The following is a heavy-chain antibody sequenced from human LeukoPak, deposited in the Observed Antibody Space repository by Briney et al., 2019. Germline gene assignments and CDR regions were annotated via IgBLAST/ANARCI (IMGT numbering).Heavy chain of an antibody. CDR1: GGSFSSYY. J-gene: IGHJ6*02. V-gene: IGHV4-59*01. Sequence: SETLSLTCAVYGGSFSSYYWSWIRQPPGKGLEWIGYIYYSGSTNYNPSLKSRVTISVDTSKNQFSLKLSSVTAADTAVYYCASSTVTTLYYYYGMDVWGQGTSVTVSS. CDR3: ASSTVTTLYYYYGMDV. CDR2: IYYSGST. D-gene: IGHD4-17*01.